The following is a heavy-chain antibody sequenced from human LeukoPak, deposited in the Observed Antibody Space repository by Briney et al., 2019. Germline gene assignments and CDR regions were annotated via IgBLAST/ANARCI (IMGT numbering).Heavy chain of an antibody. Sequence: GGSLRLSCAASGFTFSSYSMNWDRQAPGKGLEWVSSISSSSGYIYYADSLKGRFTISRDNAKNSLYLQMNSLRAEDTAVYYCARERDTAMVDYWGQGALVTVSS. V-gene: IGHV3-21*01. CDR3: ARERDTAMVDY. CDR2: ISSSSGYI. CDR1: GFTFSSYS. D-gene: IGHD5-18*01. J-gene: IGHJ4*02.